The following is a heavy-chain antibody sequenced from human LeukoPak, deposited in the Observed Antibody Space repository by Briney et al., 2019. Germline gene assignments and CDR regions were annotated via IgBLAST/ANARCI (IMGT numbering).Heavy chain of an antibody. CDR2: ISWNSGSI. CDR3: AKDLTVFATFYGMDV. CDR1: GFTFDDYA. J-gene: IGHJ6*02. Sequence: GGSLRLSCAASGFTFDDYAMHWVRQAPGKGLEWVSGISWNSGSIGYADSVKGRFTISRDNAKNSLYLQMNSLRAEDTALYYCAKDLTVFATFYGMDVWGQGTTVTVSS. D-gene: IGHD2-21*01. V-gene: IGHV3-9*01.